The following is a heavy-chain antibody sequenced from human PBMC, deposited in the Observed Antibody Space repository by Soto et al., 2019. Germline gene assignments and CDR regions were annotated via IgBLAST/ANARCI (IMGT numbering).Heavy chain of an antibody. J-gene: IGHJ3*02. V-gene: IGHV4-31*03. CDR3: ARVGCYDGSGYTAFVI. Sequence: QVQLQESGPGLVKPSQTLSLTCTVSGGSISSGGYYWSWIRQHPGKGLEWIGYIYYSGSTYYNPSLKSRVTITIETSRNQISLKLSSVTAADTAVYYFARVGCYDGSGYTAFVIWGQGTMVTVPS. CDR1: GGSISSGGYY. D-gene: IGHD3-22*01. CDR2: IYYSGST.